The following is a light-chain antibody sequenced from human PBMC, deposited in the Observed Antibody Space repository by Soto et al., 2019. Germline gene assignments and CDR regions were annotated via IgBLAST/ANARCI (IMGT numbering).Light chain of an antibody. J-gene: IGKJ1*01. Sequence: DIQMTQSPSTLSASAGDRVTITFRASQSIGDSLAWYQQKPGKAPYLLISDVSSLERGVPSRFSGSGSGTEFTLTISSMQPDDFATFYCQQYNGYSRTFGQGTKVDIK. CDR1: QSIGDS. V-gene: IGKV1-5*01. CDR2: DVS. CDR3: QQYNGYSRT.